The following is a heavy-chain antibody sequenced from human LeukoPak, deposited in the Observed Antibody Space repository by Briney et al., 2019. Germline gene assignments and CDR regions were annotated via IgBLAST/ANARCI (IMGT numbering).Heavy chain of an antibody. CDR3: ARGYGPTFDY. J-gene: IGHJ4*02. CDR2: INHSGST. CDR1: GGSFSGYY. Sequence: SETLSLTCAVYGGSFSGYYWSCIRQPPGKGLEWIGEINHSGSTNYNPSLKSRVTISVDTSKNQFSLKLSSVTAADTAVYYCARGYGPTFDYWGQGTLVTVSS. D-gene: IGHD4-17*01. V-gene: IGHV4-34*01.